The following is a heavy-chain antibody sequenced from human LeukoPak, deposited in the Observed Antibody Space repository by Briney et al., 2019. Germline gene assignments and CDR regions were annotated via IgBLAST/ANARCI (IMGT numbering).Heavy chain of an antibody. V-gene: IGHV1-8*01. D-gene: IGHD3-10*01. J-gene: IGHJ5*02. Sequence: ASVKVSCKTSGYAFTNYGINWVRQAPGQGLEWMGWMHPDNGNTGYAQKFQGRVTMTRNTSITTAYMELRSLRSDDTAVYYCARGHGSAFDPWGQGTLVTVSS. CDR3: ARGHGSAFDP. CDR2: MHPDNGNT. CDR1: GYAFTNYG.